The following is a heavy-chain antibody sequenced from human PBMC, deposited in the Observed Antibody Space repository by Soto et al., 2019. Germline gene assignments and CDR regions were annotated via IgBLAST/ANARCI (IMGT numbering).Heavy chain of an antibody. CDR2: IYTSGST. J-gene: IGHJ5*01. D-gene: IGHD6-13*01. V-gene: IGHV4-4*07. CDR3: ARESTVAGTDNWFDS. Sequence: SETLSLTCTVPGAFIRGYYSGWIRQPAGKGLEWIGRIYTSGSTKYSPALTSRATMSVDTSKKQFSLKLNSVTAADTAVYYCARESTVAGTDNWFDSWGQGTLVTVSS. CDR1: GAFIRGYY.